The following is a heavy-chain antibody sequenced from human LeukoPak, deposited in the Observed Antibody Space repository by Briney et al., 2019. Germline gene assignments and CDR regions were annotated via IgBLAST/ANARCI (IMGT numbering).Heavy chain of an antibody. CDR2: ISGSGDST. Sequence: GGSLRLSCEVSGFTFSSYAMNWVRQAPGKGLEWVSVISGSGDSTYHADSVKGRFTISRDDSKNTLFLHMNSLRAEDTAVYYCVRGSRSSCYSGLDVWGQGTTVTVSS. J-gene: IGHJ6*02. CDR3: VRGSRSSCYSGLDV. D-gene: IGHD2-2*01. V-gene: IGHV3-23*01. CDR1: GFTFSSYA.